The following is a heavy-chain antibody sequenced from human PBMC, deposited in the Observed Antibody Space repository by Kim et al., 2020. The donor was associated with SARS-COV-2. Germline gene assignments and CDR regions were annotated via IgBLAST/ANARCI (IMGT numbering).Heavy chain of an antibody. CDR2: ISYDGSNK. CDR1: GFTFSSYG. J-gene: IGHJ6*02. Sequence: GGSLRLSFAASGFTFSSYGMHWVRQAPGKGLEWVAVISYDGSNKYYADSVKGRFTISRDNSKNTLYLQMNSLRAEDTAVYYCAKEAPYVDGSSTGYYYGMDVWGQGTTVTVSS. D-gene: IGHD6-13*01. CDR3: AKEAPYVDGSSTGYYYGMDV. V-gene: IGHV3-30*18.